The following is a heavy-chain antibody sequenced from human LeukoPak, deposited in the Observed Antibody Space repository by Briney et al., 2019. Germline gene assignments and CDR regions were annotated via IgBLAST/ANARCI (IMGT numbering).Heavy chain of an antibody. CDR2: ISAYNGNT. CDR1: GGSFSSYV. Sequence: GSSVKVSCKASGGSFSSYVITWVRQAPGQGLEWMGWISAYNGNTNYAQKLQGRVTMTTDTSTSTDYMELRSLRSDDTAVYYCAGAVLLWFGDPSAGMDVWGQGTTVTVSS. CDR3: AGAVLLWFGDPSAGMDV. D-gene: IGHD3-10*01. V-gene: IGHV1-18*01. J-gene: IGHJ6*02.